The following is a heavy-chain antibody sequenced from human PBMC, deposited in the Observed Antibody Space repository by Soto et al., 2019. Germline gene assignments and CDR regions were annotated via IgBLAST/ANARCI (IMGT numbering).Heavy chain of an antibody. CDR3: ARECIAAAGTPPWSCFYYYGMDV. D-gene: IGHD6-13*01. V-gene: IGHV1-3*01. J-gene: IGHJ6*02. CDR2: VNPDSGDT. CDR1: GYNFISKA. Sequence: ASVKVSCKASGYNFISKAIHWVRQAPGQSLEWMGLVNPDSGDTKYSQKLQGRVTITRDTSANTAYMELSSLRSEDTAVYYCARECIAAAGTPPWSCFYYYGMDVWGQGTTVTVYS.